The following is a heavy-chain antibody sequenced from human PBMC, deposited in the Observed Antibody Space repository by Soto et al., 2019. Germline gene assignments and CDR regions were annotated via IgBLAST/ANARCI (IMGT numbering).Heavy chain of an antibody. CDR2: IYSRGDTS. V-gene: IGHV3-23*01. D-gene: IGHD6-13*01. CDR1: GFTFSDYA. CDR3: ARDQEAGSFFPYYYGMDV. J-gene: IGHJ6*02. Sequence: EVQLLESGGGLVQPGGSLRLSCAASGFTFSDYAMSWVRQAPGKGLEWVSSIYSRGDTSYSADSVKGRFTISRDNSKNTLLLQMDSLRAEDTAVYYCARDQEAGSFFPYYYGMDVWGQGTTVTVSS.